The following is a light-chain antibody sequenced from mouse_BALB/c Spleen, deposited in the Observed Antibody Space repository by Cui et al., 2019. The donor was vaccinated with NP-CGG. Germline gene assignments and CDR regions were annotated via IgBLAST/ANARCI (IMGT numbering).Light chain of an antibody. J-gene: IGLJ1*01. Sequence: QAVVTQESAPTTSPGETVTLTCRSSTGAVTTSNYANWVQEKPDHLFTGLIGGTNNRPPGVPARFSGSLIGDKAALTITGAQTEDEAIYFYTLWYSNHWVFGGGTKLTVL. CDR2: GTN. V-gene: IGLV1*01. CDR1: TGAVTTSNY. CDR3: TLWYSNHWV.